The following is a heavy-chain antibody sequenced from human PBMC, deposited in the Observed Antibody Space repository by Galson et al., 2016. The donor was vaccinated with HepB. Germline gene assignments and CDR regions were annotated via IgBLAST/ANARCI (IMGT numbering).Heavy chain of an antibody. CDR3: PKDMYSDSSEDALDF. CDR1: GFRFSDFG. CDR2: ISAYNGHS. Sequence: QSGAEVKKPGASVRVSCKTSGFRFSDFGITWVRQAPGQGLEWMGRISAYNGHSNYAQQFQGRVTMITDTSTNTGYLDLRSLRPDDTAIYYCPKDMYSDSSEDALDFWGQGTLVIVSS. D-gene: IGHD6-19*01. J-gene: IGHJ3*01. V-gene: IGHV1-18*04.